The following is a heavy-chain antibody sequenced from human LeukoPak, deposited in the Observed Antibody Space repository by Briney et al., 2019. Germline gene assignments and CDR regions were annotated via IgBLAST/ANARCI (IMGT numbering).Heavy chain of an antibody. J-gene: IGHJ4*02. CDR3: ASVDTAMVVDY. CDR2: IYYSGST. Sequence: PSETLSLTCTVSGGSISSGGYYWSWIRQHPGTGLEWIGYIYYSGSTYYNPSLKSRVTISVDTSKNQFSLKLSSVTAADTAVYYCASVDTAMVVDYWGQGTLVTASS. CDR1: GGSISSGGYY. D-gene: IGHD5-18*01. V-gene: IGHV4-31*03.